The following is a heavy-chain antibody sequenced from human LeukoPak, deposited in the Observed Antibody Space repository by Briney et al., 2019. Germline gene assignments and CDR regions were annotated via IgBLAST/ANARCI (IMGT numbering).Heavy chain of an antibody. V-gene: IGHV4-34*01. CDR3: ARDPQPYMSGWDPAPK. CDR1: GGSFSGYY. Sequence: SETLSLTCAVYGGSFSGYYWSWIRQPPGKGLEWIGEINHSGSTNYNPSLKSRVTISVDTSKNQFSLKLSSVTAADTAVYYYARDPQPYMSGWDPAPKWGQGSLVTVSS. J-gene: IGHJ4*02. CDR2: INHSGST. D-gene: IGHD6-19*01.